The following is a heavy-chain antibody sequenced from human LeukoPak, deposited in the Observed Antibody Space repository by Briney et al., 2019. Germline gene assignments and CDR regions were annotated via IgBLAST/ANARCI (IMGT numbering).Heavy chain of an antibody. J-gene: IGHJ3*02. CDR2: IYDSGST. V-gene: IGHV4-38-2*02. Sequence: PSETLSLTCTVSGYSISSGYYWSWIRQPPGKGLEWIGYIYDSGSTNYNPSLKSRVTISVDTSKNQFSLKLSSVTAADTAVYYCARSLDNWWDAFDIWGQGTMVTVSS. CDR1: GYSISSGYY. D-gene: IGHD1-20*01. CDR3: ARSLDNWWDAFDI.